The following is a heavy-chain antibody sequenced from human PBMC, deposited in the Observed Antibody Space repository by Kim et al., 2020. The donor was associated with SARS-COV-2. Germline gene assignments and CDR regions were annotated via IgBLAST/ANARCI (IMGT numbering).Heavy chain of an antibody. CDR1: GFTFNTFP. J-gene: IGHJ4*01. CDR2: ITCDGGRT. Sequence: GGSLRLSCSASGFTFNTFPIHWVRQAPGKGLECVSGITCDGGRTYYVHSVQGRFTTSRDNSKNTLYLQMSSLRPEDTAVYYCVKGPLAETGTWPFDYWG. CDR3: VKGPLAETGTWPFDY. V-gene: IGHV3-64D*09. D-gene: IGHD6-19*01.